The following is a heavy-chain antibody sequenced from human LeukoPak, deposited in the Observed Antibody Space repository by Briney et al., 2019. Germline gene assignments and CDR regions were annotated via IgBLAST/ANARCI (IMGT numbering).Heavy chain of an antibody. Sequence: GGSLRLSCAASGFTFSSYGMHWVRQAPGKGLEWVAVISYDGGNKYYADSVKGRFTISRDNSKNTLYLQMNSLRADDTAVYSCEKDFSSIGYYFDDWGQGTLVTVSS. CDR1: GFTFSSYG. V-gene: IGHV3-30*18. D-gene: IGHD3-22*01. CDR2: ISYDGGNK. CDR3: EKDFSSIGYYFDD. J-gene: IGHJ4*02.